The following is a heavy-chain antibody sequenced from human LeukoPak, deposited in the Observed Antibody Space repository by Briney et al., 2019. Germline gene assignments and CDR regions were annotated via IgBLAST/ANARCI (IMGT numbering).Heavy chain of an antibody. CDR2: ISGSGNT. V-gene: IGHV3-23*01. CDR3: AKDNWGWFDP. D-gene: IGHD7-27*01. CDR1: GITFNNCG. Sequence: GGSLRLFCEASGITFNNCGMTWVRQVPGKGLEWVSSISGSGNTDYADSVKGRFTISRDNSKSTLYLQTNSLRLEDTAIYYCAKDNWGWFDPWGQGTLVTVSS. J-gene: IGHJ5*02.